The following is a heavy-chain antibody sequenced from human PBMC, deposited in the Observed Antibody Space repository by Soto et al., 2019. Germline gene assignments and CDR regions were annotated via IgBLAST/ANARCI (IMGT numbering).Heavy chain of an antibody. J-gene: IGHJ4*02. CDR3: GRGYIEATAGTGYFDY. V-gene: IGHV4-30-2*01. CDR2: ISHSVYT. CDR1: GGSINSGAYS. D-gene: IGHD5-12*01. Sequence: PSETLSLTCAVSGGSINSGAYSWSWIRQPPGKGLEWIGYISHSVYTYYNPSLKSRVTISVDRSKNQFSLKLSSVTAADTAVYYCGRGYIEATAGTGYFDYWGPGTMVTVSS.